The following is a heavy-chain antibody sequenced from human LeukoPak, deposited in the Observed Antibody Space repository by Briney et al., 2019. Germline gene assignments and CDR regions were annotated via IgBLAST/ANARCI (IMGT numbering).Heavy chain of an antibody. V-gene: IGHV1-69*13. J-gene: IGHJ6*02. CDR1: GGTFSSYA. Sequence: APVKVSCKASGGTFSSYAISWVRQAPGQGLEWIGGIIPIFGTANYAQKFQGRVTITADESTSTAYMELSSLRSEDTAVYYCAREKDYCSGGSCYSYYYGMDVWGQGTTVTVSS. D-gene: IGHD2-15*01. CDR3: AREKDYCSGGSCYSYYYGMDV. CDR2: IIPIFGTA.